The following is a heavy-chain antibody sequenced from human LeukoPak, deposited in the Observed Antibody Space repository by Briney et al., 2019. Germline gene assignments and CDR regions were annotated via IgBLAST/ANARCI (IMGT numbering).Heavy chain of an antibody. V-gene: IGHV3-53*01. CDR1: GFTVSSNY. CDR3: ARVHYYGSGSHPMDV. Sequence: GGSLRLSCAASGFTVSSNYMSWVRQAPGRGLEWVSVIYSGGSTYYADSVKGRFTISRDNSKNTLYLQMNSLRAEDTAVYYCARVHYYGSGSHPMDVWGQGTTVTVSS. D-gene: IGHD3-10*01. CDR2: IYSGGST. J-gene: IGHJ6*02.